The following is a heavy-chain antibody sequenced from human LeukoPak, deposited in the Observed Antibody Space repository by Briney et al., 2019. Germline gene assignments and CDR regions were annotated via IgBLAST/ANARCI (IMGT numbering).Heavy chain of an antibody. V-gene: IGHV3-23*01. Sequence: PGGSLRLSCAASGFIFSSYAMRWVRQARGKGLEGVSAISGSGGSTYYADSVKGRFTISRDNSKNTLYLQMNSLRPEDTAVYYCAKHLGSSWYYFDYWGQGTLVTVSS. D-gene: IGHD6-13*01. CDR2: ISGSGGST. CDR3: AKHLGSSWYYFDY. CDR1: GFIFSSYA. J-gene: IGHJ4*02.